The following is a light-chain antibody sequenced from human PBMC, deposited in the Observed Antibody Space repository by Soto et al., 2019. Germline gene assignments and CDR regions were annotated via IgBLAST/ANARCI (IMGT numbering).Light chain of an antibody. J-gene: IGKJ2*01. CDR3: QHYNNWPFT. V-gene: IGKV3-15*01. CDR1: QSVSSN. CDR2: GAS. Sequence: EIVMTQSPATLSVSPGERATLSCRASQSVSSNLAWYQQKPGQAPTLLIYGASARATCIPARFSGSGSGTEFTLTISSLQSEDFAVYYCQHYNNWPFTFGQGTKLEI.